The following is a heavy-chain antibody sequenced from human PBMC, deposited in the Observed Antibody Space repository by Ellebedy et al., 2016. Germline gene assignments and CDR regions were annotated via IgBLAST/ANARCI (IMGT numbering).Heavy chain of an antibody. J-gene: IGHJ6*02. CDR2: ISAYNGNT. CDR1: GYTFTSYG. CDR3: ARDLDYGDPPPRYYYGMDV. Sequence: ASVKVSXXASGYTFTSYGISWVRQAPGQGLEWMGWISAYNGNTNYAQKLQGRVTMTTDTSTSTAYMELRSLRSDDTAVYYCARDLDYGDPPPRYYYGMDVWGQGTTVTVSS. V-gene: IGHV1-18*01. D-gene: IGHD4-17*01.